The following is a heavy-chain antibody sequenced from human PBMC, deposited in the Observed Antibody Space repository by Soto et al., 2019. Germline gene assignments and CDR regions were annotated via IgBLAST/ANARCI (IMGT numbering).Heavy chain of an antibody. J-gene: IGHJ4*02. Sequence: ASVKVSCKASGYTFTSYGISWVRQAPGQGLEWMGWISAYNGNTNYAQKLQGRVTMTTDTSTSTAYMELRGLRSDDTTVYYCARDPVLYYDSSGYPYFDYWGQGTLVTVSS. V-gene: IGHV1-18*04. CDR3: ARDPVLYYDSSGYPYFDY. CDR1: GYTFTSYG. CDR2: ISAYNGNT. D-gene: IGHD3-22*01.